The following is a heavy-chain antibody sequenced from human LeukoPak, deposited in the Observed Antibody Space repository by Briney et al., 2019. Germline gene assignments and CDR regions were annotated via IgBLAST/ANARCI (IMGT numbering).Heavy chain of an antibody. D-gene: IGHD6-6*01. CDR3: ARIVRSSSHFDY. CDR1: GFTLSNYW. Sequence: GGSLRLSCAASGFTLSNYWMSWVRQAPGKGLEWVANIKEDGSEKYYVDSVKGRFTISRDNAKNSLYLQMNSLRAEDTAVCYCARIVRSSSHFDYWGQGTLVTVSS. V-gene: IGHV3-7*01. CDR2: IKEDGSEK. J-gene: IGHJ4*02.